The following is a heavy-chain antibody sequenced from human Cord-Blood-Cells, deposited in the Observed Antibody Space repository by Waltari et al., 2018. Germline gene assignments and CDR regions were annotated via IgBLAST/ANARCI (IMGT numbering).Heavy chain of an antibody. CDR3: ARELDWGSAWYFDL. V-gene: IGHV3-33*01. CDR2: IWYDGSNK. J-gene: IGHJ2*01. D-gene: IGHD7-27*01. CDR1: GFTFSSYG. Sequence: QVQLVESGGGVVQPGRSLRLSCAASGFTFSSYGFPWVRQAPGKGLEWVAVIWYDGSNKYYADSVKGRFTISRDNSKNTLYLQMNSLRAEDTAVYYCARELDWGSAWYFDLWGRGTLVTVSS.